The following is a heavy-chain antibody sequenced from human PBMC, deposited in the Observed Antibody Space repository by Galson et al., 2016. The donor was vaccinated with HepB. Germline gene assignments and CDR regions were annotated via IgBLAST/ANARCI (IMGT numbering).Heavy chain of an antibody. CDR2: ISPTSSDI. Sequence: SLRLSCAASGFTFSNYYMSWIRQAPGKGLEWVSFISPTSSDINYADSVMGRFSISRDNAKNSLYLQVNTLGAEDTAVYYCASPSGRFSVHTFDLWGQGTMVTVSS. CDR1: GFTFSNYY. J-gene: IGHJ3*01. V-gene: IGHV3-11*06. D-gene: IGHD1-26*01. CDR3: ASPSGRFSVHTFDL.